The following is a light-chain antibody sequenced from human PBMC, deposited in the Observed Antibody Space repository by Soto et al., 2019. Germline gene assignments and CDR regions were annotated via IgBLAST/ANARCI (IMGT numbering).Light chain of an antibody. CDR2: DVS. J-gene: IGLJ1*01. CDR1: SSDVGGYSY. Sequence: QSALTQPASVSGSPGQSIAISCTGTSSDVGGYSYVSWYQQQPGKAPKLVISDVSNRPSGVSDRFSGSKSGNTASLTLSGLQTEDEADYYCASYPTSSTYVFGTGTKLTVL. V-gene: IGLV2-14*01. CDR3: ASYPTSSTYV.